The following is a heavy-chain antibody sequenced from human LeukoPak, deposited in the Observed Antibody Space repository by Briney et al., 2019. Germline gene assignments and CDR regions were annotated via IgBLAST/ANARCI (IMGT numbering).Heavy chain of an antibody. D-gene: IGHD6-13*01. Sequence: RRSLRLSCTASGFTFSSYAMHWVRQAPGKGLEWVAVISYDGSNKYYADSVKGRFTISRDNSKNTLYLQMNSLRAEDTAVYYCARGLINPYSSSYYMGDYYYGMDVWGQGTTVTVSS. CDR2: ISYDGSNK. CDR3: ARGLINPYSSSYYMGDYYYGMDV. V-gene: IGHV3-30*04. J-gene: IGHJ6*02. CDR1: GFTFSSYA.